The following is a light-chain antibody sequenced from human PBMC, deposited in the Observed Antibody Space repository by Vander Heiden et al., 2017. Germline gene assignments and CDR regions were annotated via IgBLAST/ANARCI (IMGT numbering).Light chain of an antibody. CDR2: AVS. Sequence: AIRTTPAPSSFPASTGDRVTLPRRAIHAISSYLASYHLKPGITPKLLLYAVSTSQTAVPSPFSSSRSARAFTLMIISMLSADFATYYCRLDASYPNTFGAGTKVEIK. CDR1: HAISSY. V-gene: IGKV1-8*01. J-gene: IGKJ4*01. CDR3: RLDASYPNT.